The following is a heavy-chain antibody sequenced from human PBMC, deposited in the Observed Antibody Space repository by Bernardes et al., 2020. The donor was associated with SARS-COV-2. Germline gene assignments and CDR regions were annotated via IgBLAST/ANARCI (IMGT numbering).Heavy chain of an antibody. D-gene: IGHD3-10*01. CDR2: INHSGST. CDR3: ARGNDYASGTFYKKYGLDV. CDR1: GGSFRGYY. J-gene: IGHJ6*02. Sequence: SETLSLTSAVYGGSFRGYYWSWNRQPPGKGLEWIGEINHSGSTNYKPSLQSRVTITVDPSKNQFSLTLTSVTAADTAVYYCARGNDYASGTFYKKYGLDVWGQGTTVTVSS. V-gene: IGHV4-34*01.